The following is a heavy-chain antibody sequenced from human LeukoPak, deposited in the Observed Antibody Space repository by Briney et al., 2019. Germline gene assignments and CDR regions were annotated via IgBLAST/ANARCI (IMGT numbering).Heavy chain of an antibody. CDR2: INHSGST. Sequence: SGTLSLTCAVYGGSFSGYYWSWIRQPPGKGLEWIGEINHSGSTNYNPSLKSRVTISVDTSKNQFSLKLSSVTAADTAVYYCAIALGYGDYFGWFDPWGQGTLVTVSS. D-gene: IGHD4-17*01. CDR1: GGSFSGYY. V-gene: IGHV4-34*01. J-gene: IGHJ5*02. CDR3: AIALGYGDYFGWFDP.